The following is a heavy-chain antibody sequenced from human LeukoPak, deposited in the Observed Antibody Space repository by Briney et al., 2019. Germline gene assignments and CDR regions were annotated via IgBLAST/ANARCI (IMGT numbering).Heavy chain of an antibody. Sequence: ASVKVSCKASGYTFTGYYMHWVRQAPGQGLEWMRWINPNSGATYYAQNFQGRVTMTRDTSITTAYMELTSLRSDDTAVYYCASYYDSSGYHPSRFDYWGQGTLVTVSS. CDR3: ASYYDSSGYHPSRFDY. J-gene: IGHJ4*02. CDR1: GYTFTGYY. CDR2: INPNSGAT. D-gene: IGHD3-22*01. V-gene: IGHV1-2*02.